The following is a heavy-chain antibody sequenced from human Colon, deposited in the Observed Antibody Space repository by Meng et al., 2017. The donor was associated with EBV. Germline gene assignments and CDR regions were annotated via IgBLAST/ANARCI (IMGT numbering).Heavy chain of an antibody. CDR1: GGSISSGDYY. CDR2: IYYSGST. D-gene: IGHD5-12*01. CDR3: ARDRGGLGAFDY. Sequence: QGQLQGSGPGLVKHSQTLSLTCTVSGGSISSGDYYWSWIRQPPGKGLEWIGYIYYSGSTYYNPSLKSRVTISVDTSKNQFSLKLSSVTAADTAVYYCARDRGGLGAFDYWGQGTLVTASS. V-gene: IGHV4-30-4*01. J-gene: IGHJ4*02.